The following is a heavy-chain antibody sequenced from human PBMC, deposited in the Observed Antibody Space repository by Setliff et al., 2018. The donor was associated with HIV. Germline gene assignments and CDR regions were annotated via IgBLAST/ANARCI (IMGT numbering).Heavy chain of an antibody. V-gene: IGHV4-39*01. Sequence: SETLSLTCTVSGDSITSNDYYWGWIRQPPGKGLEWIGIIHYDGRAYYDPSLKSRVTISVDSSLTQFSLKLRSVTASDSALYYCARYTSKVDWFDPWGQGALVTVSS. D-gene: IGHD2-2*02. CDR2: IHYDGRA. CDR3: ARYTSKVDWFDP. J-gene: IGHJ5*02. CDR1: GDSITSNDYY.